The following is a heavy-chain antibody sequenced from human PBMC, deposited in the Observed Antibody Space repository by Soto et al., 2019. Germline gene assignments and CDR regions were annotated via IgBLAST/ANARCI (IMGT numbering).Heavy chain of an antibody. J-gene: IGHJ6*02. V-gene: IGHV4-34*01. Sequence: SETRSLTCVVYGGSFRNYYWIWVRQPPGKGLEWIGEVNHSGEATYNPSLQSRVSISVDTSKNQFSLKLSSVTAADTAVYYCARHGATQLHYYYYGMDVWGQGTTVTVSS. CDR1: GGSFRNYY. CDR3: ARHGATQLHYYYYGMDV. CDR2: VNHSGEA. D-gene: IGHD1-1*01.